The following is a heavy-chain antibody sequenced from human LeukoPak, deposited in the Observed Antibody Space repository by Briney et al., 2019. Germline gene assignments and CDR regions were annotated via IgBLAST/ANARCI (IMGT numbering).Heavy chain of an antibody. CDR1: GGSISSYY. Sequence: PSETLSLTCTVSGGSISSYYWSWIRQPPGKGLEWIGYIYYGGSTNYNPSLKSRVTISVDTSKNQFSLKPSSVTAADTAVYYCARNDFPNYYYYMDVWGKGTTVTVSS. J-gene: IGHJ6*03. D-gene: IGHD3-3*01. V-gene: IGHV4-59*08. CDR3: ARNDFPNYYYYMDV. CDR2: IYYGGST.